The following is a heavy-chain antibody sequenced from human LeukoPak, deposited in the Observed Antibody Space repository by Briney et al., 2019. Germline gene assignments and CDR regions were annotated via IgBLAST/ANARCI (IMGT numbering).Heavy chain of an antibody. CDR1: GDSISNYY. CDR3: ARGMAYGDYLNFDY. J-gene: IGHJ4*02. D-gene: IGHD4-17*01. Sequence: PSETLSLTCNVSGDSISNYYWSWIRQSAGKGLEWIGRIYSSGSTNYNPSFKSRVSMSVDTSKNQFSLKLHSVTAADTAVYYCARGMAYGDYLNFDYWGQGTLVTVSS. V-gene: IGHV4-4*07. CDR2: IYSSGST.